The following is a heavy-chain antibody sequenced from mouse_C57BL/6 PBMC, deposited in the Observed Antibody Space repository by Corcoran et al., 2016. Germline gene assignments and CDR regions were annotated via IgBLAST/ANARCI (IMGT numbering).Heavy chain of an antibody. V-gene: IGHV1-26*01. J-gene: IGHJ2*01. Sequence: EVQLQQSGPELVKPGASVKISCKASGYTFTDYYMNWVKQSHGKSLEWIGDINPNNGGTSYNQKFKGKATLTVDKSSSTAYMELRSLTSEDSAVYYCARGGVCYFDYWGQGTTLTVSS. CDR2: INPNNGGT. CDR1: GYTFTDYY. CDR3: ARGGVCYFDY.